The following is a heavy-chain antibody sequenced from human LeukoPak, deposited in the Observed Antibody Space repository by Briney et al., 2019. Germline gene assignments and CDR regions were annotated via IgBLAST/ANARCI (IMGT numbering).Heavy chain of an antibody. V-gene: IGHV3-21*01. CDR2: ISSSSSYI. CDR3: AGGHSGSYYYFDY. D-gene: IGHD1-26*01. J-gene: IGHJ4*02. Sequence: PGGSLRLSXAASGFTFSSYSMNWVRQAPGKGLEWVSSISSSSSYIYYADSVKGRFTISRDNAKNSLYLQMNSLRAEDTAVYYCAGGHSGSYYYFDYWGQGTLVTASS. CDR1: GFTFSSYS.